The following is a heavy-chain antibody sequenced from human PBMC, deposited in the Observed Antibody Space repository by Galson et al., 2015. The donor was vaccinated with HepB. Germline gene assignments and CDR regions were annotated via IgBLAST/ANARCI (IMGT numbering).Heavy chain of an antibody. J-gene: IGHJ3*01. V-gene: IGHV3-21*01. D-gene: IGHD2-15*01. CDR2: ITRSSNHI. CDR3: AGEARICHGDSCYSGISYFDL. CDR1: GFLFSHYT. Sequence: SLRLSCAATGFLFSHYTMNWVRQAPGKGLDWVSSITRSSNHIHYADSVKGRFTLSRDNAKNSLYLQVNSLRADDTALYYCAGEARICHGDSCYSGISYFDLWGQGTMLTVSS.